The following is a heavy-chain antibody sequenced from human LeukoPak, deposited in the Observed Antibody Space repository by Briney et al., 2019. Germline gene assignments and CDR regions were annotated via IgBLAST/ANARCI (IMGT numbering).Heavy chain of an antibody. CDR2: INQDGSEK. Sequence: GGSLRLSCVASGFIFNKYGVNWVRQAPGKGLEWVANINQDGSEKKYVDSVKGRFSISRDNARNSLYLQMNNLRADDTAVYYCVRFEGPHDAFDFWGQGTMVTVSS. V-gene: IGHV3-7*01. CDR3: VRFEGPHDAFDF. J-gene: IGHJ3*01. CDR1: GFIFNKYG.